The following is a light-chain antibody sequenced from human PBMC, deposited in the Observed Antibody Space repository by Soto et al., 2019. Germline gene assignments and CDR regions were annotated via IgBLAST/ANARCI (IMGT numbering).Light chain of an antibody. J-gene: IGKJ5*01. CDR1: QSISSS. V-gene: IGKV3-15*01. CDR3: QQYSRSPIT. CDR2: GIS. Sequence: EIVLTQSPATLSVSPGERATLTCRASQSISSSYLDWYQQKPGQAPRLLIYGISTRATGVPARFSGSGSGTEFTLSISSLQSEDFAVYSCQQYSRSPITFGQGTRLEIK.